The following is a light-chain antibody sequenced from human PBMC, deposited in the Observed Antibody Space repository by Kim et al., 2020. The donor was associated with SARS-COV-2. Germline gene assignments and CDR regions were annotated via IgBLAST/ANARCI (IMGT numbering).Light chain of an antibody. CDR2: QDD. V-gene: IGLV3-1*01. CDR1: RLGDRD. Sequence: VYQGQTASITCSGDRLGDRDTCWYQQKTGQSPVLIIFQDDKRPSGIPGRFSGSNSGNTATLTISGTQAMDGADYYCQAWDSTTAVFGTGTKVTVL. J-gene: IGLJ1*01. CDR3: QAWDSTTAV.